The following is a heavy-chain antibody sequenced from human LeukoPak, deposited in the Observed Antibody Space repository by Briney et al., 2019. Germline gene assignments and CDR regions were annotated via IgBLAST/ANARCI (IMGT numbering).Heavy chain of an antibody. CDR3: ASQPGYGDAFDI. D-gene: IGHD6-13*01. CDR2: IIPIFGTA. CDR1: GGTFSSYA. V-gene: IGHV1-69*01. J-gene: IGHJ3*02. Sequence: SVKVSCKASGGTFSSYAISWVRRAPGQGLEWMGGIIPIFGTANYAQKFQGRVTITADESTSTAYMELSSLRSEDTAVYYCASQPGYGDAFDIWGQGTMVTVSS.